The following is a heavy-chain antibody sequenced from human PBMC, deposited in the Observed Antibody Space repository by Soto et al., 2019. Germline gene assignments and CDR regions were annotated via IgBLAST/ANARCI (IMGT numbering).Heavy chain of an antibody. CDR1: GYSFTSYW. CDR3: ARQGSRENYYHGMDV. J-gene: IGHJ6*02. V-gene: IGHV5-51*01. Sequence: PGESLKISCKGSGYSFTSYWIGWVRQMPGKGLEWMGIIYPGDSDTRYSPSFQGQVTISADKSISTAYLQWSSLKASDTAMYYCARQGSRENYYHGMDVWGHGTTVTVSS. D-gene: IGHD3-10*01. CDR2: IYPGDSDT.